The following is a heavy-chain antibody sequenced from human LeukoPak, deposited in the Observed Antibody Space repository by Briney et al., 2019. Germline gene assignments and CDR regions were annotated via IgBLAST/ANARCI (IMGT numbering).Heavy chain of an antibody. Sequence: GGSLRLSCAASGLTINNYDMSWVRQAPGKGLQWVSAITGSGSNTYYADSVKGRFTISRDTSKNTLYLQMNSLRAEDTAVYYCAKNYDSSGYYYMDVWGKGTTVTISS. CDR3: AKNYDSSGYYYMDV. V-gene: IGHV3-23*01. CDR1: GLTINNYD. D-gene: IGHD3-22*01. J-gene: IGHJ6*03. CDR2: ITGSGSNT.